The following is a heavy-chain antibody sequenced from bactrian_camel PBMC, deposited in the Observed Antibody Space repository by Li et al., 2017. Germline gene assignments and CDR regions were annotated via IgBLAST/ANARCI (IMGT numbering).Heavy chain of an antibody. D-gene: IGHD1*01. Sequence: HVQLVESGGGSVEAGGSLRLSCAASGLPASGNCVAWFRQPPGKEREGVAAIASVGVTSYADSLKGRVTITRDNEKNTLGLQMNSLNPEDTAMYYCAVVHEGPPISALIGGLGAGPWISSFLYWGQGTQVTVS. CDR3: AVVHEGPPISALIGGLGAGPWISSFLY. J-gene: IGHJ4*01. V-gene: IGHV3S26*01. CDR1: GLPASGNC. CDR2: IASVGVT.